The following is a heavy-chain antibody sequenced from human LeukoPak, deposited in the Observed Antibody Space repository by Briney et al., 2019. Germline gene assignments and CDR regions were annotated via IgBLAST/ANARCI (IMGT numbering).Heavy chain of an antibody. J-gene: IGHJ6*03. CDR2: ISGSGGST. CDR1: GFTFSSYA. V-gene: IGHV3-23*01. CDR3: AKGYSSSWDNYYYYYYMDV. D-gene: IGHD6-13*01. Sequence: GGSLRLSCAASGFTFSSYAMSWVRQAPGKGLEWVSAISGSGGSTYYADSVEGRFTISRDNSKNTLYLQMNSLRAEDTAVYYCAKGYSSSWDNYYYYYYMDVWGKGTTVTVSS.